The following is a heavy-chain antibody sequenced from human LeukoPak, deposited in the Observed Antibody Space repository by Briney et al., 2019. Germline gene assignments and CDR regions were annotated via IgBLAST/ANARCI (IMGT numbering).Heavy chain of an antibody. V-gene: IGHV1-2*02. CDR3: ARATIAVAGTGHDY. CDR1: GYTFTGYY. CDR2: INPNSGGT. J-gene: IGHJ4*02. Sequence: ASVKVSCKASGYTFTGYYMHWVRQAPGQGLEWMGWINPNSGGTNYAQKFQGRVTMTRDTSISTAYMELSRLRSDDTAVYYCARATIAVAGTGHDYWGQGTPVTVSS. D-gene: IGHD6-19*01.